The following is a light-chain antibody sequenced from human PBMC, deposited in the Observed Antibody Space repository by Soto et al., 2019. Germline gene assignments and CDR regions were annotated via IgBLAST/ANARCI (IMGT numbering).Light chain of an antibody. V-gene: IGKV3-15*01. Sequence: EIVMTQSPATLSVSPGERATLSCSSSHGVSSNLAWYQQKPGQAPRLLIFGASTRATGIPARFSGSGSGTEFTLTISSLQSEDFAVYYCQQYSNWPSWTFGQGTKVDIK. J-gene: IGKJ1*01. CDR2: GAS. CDR1: HGVSSN. CDR3: QQYSNWPSWT.